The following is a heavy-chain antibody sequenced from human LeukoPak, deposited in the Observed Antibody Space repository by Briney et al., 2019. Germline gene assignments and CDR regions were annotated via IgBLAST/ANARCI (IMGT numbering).Heavy chain of an antibody. Sequence: ASETLSLTCAVYGGSFSGYYWSWIRQPPGKGLEWIGEINHSGSTNYNPSLKSRVTISVDTPKNQFSLKLSSVTAADTAVYYCANLRTGMATIRWGQGTLVTVSS. CDR1: GGSFSGYY. J-gene: IGHJ4*02. D-gene: IGHD5-24*01. V-gene: IGHV4-34*01. CDR3: ANLRTGMATIR. CDR2: INHSGST.